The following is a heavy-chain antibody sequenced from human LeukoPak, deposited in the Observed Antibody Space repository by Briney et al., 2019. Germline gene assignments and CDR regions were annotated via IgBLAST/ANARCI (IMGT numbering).Heavy chain of an antibody. Sequence: GGSLRLSCAASGFTFTNYGMSWVRQAPGKGLEWVSAVSGGGGSTYYADSVEGRFTISRDNSKNTVYLQMNSLRAEDTAVYYCAKEKNSGYYYHFDYWGQGTLVTVSS. D-gene: IGHD3-22*01. V-gene: IGHV3-23*01. CDR3: AKEKNSGYYYHFDY. CDR2: VSGGGGST. CDR1: GFTFTNYG. J-gene: IGHJ4*02.